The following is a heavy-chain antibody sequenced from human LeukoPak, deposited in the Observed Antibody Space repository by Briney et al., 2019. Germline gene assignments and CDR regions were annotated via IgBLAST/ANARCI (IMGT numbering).Heavy chain of an antibody. V-gene: IGHV3-7*01. CDR1: GFTFSSYA. CDR3: AKDGPDY. CDR2: IKQDGSEK. Sequence: GGSLRLSCAASGFTFSSYAMSWVRQAPGKGLEWVANIKQDGSEKYYVDSVKGRFTISRDNAKNSLYLQMNSLRAEDTAVYYYAKDGPDYWGQGTLVTVSS. J-gene: IGHJ4*02.